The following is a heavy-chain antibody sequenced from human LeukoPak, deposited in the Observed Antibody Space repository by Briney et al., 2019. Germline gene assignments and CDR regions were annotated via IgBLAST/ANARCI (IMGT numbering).Heavy chain of an antibody. CDR3: AKEYSGYDFDY. CDR2: TSGSGVNS. Sequence: GGSLRLSYAASGFTLRSYDMSWVRQAPGKGLEWVAATSGSGVNSYYADSVRGQFTISRDNSQNTLYLQMDSLRAEDTALYYCAKEYSGYDFDYWGQGTLVIVSS. J-gene: IGHJ4*02. D-gene: IGHD5-12*01. CDR1: GFTLRSYD. V-gene: IGHV3-23*01.